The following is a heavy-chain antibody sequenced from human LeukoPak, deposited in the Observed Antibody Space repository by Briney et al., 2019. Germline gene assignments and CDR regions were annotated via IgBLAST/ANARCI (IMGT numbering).Heavy chain of an antibody. CDR1: GFTFSSYA. V-gene: IGHV3-23*01. CDR3: AKVRLTGTAYYYYYMDV. J-gene: IGHJ6*03. CDR2: ISGSGGST. Sequence: PGGSLRLSCAASGFTFSSYAMSWVRQAPGKGLEWVSAISGSGGSTYYADSVKGGFTISRDNSKNTLYLQMNSLRAEDTAVYYCAKVRLTGTAYYYYYMDVWGKGTTVTVSS. D-gene: IGHD1-20*01.